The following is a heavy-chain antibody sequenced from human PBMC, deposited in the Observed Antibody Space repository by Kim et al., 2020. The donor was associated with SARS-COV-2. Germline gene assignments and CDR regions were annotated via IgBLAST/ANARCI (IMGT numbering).Heavy chain of an antibody. D-gene: IGHD1-1*01. CDR1: GFIFNNYN. CDR3: AKGSKNDFDY. V-gene: IGHV3-23*01. CDR2: ISGNGGNT. Sequence: GGSLRLSCEASGFIFNNYNMNWVRQAPGKGLEWVSTISGNGGNTYYADSVKGRLTISRDNSRNTLYLQMNSLRADDTAVYYCAKGSKNDFDYWGQGTLVT. J-gene: IGHJ4*02.